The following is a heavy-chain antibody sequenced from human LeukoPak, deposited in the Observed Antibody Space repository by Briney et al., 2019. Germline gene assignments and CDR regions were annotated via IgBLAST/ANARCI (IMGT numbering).Heavy chain of an antibody. CDR1: GGSISSGYYF. CDR3: ATNARAQCYHL. Sequence: SETLSLTCTVSGGSISSGYYFWSLIRPPPEKGLEWIGYIYYSGSTYYNPSPMSRLTISVDTSQNQVSLKLSAVAPADTAGYYCATNARAQCYHLWGRGSLATVPS. V-gene: IGHV4-31*03. D-gene: IGHD2-2*01. J-gene: IGHJ1*01. CDR2: IYYSGST.